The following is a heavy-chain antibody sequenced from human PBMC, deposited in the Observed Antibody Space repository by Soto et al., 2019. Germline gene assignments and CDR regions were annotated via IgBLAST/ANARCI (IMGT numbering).Heavy chain of an antibody. D-gene: IGHD3-10*01. Sequence: GESLKISCKGSGYSFTSYWIGWVRQMPGKGLEWMGIIYPGDSDTRYSPSFQGRVTISADKSISTAYLQWSSLKASDTAMYYCARHVFKGPTYYYGSATRPRNYYYYGMDVWGQGTTVTVSS. CDR1: GYSFTSYW. CDR2: IYPGDSDT. CDR3: ARHVFKGPTYYYGSATRPRNYYYYGMDV. J-gene: IGHJ6*02. V-gene: IGHV5-51*01.